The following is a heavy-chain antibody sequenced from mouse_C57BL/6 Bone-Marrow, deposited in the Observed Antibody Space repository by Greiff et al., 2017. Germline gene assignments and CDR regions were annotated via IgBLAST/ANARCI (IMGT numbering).Heavy chain of an antibody. J-gene: IGHJ2*01. CDR2: ISSGSSTI. V-gene: IGHV5-17*01. CDR1: GFTFSDYG. D-gene: IGHD1-1*01. CDR3: ARPHYGSSYYCDY. Sequence: EVQLQESGGGLVKPGGSLKLSCAASGFTFSDYGMHWVRQAPETGLEWVAYISSGSSTIYYADTVKGRFTISRDNAKNTLFLQMTSLWSEDTAMYYCARPHYGSSYYCDYWGQGTTLTVSS.